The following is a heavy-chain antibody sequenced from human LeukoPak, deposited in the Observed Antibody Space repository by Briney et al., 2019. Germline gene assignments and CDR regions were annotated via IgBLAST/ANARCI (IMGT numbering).Heavy chain of an antibody. D-gene: IGHD6-13*01. CDR2: IYYSGST. CDR3: ARVSSSWPHYYLDY. CDR1: GGSISSSSYY. J-gene: IGHJ4*02. Sequence: SETLSLTCTVSGGSISSSSYYWGWIRQPPGKGLEWIGSIYYSGSTYYNPSLKSRVTISVDTSKNQFSLKLSSVTAADTAVYYCARVSSSWPHYYLDYWGQGTRVTVSS. V-gene: IGHV4-39*07.